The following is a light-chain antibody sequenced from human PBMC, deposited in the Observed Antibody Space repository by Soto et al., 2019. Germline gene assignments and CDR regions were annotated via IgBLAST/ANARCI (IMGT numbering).Light chain of an antibody. J-gene: IGKJ2*01. V-gene: IGKV3-20*01. CDR2: EAS. CDR3: QQYVNSPIT. Sequence: FVLTQSPGTLSLSPGERATLSCRASQTGRGNYIAWYQQKPGQAPRVLIFEASRRATGTPDRFSGSGSGTDFTLTISRLEPEDFAVYYCQQYVNSPITFGQGTNLEI. CDR1: QTGRGNY.